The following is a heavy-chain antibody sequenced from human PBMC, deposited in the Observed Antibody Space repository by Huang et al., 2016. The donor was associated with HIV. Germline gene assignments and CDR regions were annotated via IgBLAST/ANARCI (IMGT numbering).Heavy chain of an antibody. CDR2: IYYSGST. CDR3: RGDIVVVIAATRYYFDY. Sequence: QLQLQESGPGLVKPSETLSLTCTVSGGSISSSSYYWGWIRQPPGKGLEWIGSIYYSGSTYYNPPLKSRVTISVDTSKNQCSLKLSSVTAADTAVYYCRGDIVVVIAATRYYFDYWGQGTLVTVSS. V-gene: IGHV4-39*01. CDR1: GGSISSSSYY. D-gene: IGHD2-15*01. J-gene: IGHJ4*02.